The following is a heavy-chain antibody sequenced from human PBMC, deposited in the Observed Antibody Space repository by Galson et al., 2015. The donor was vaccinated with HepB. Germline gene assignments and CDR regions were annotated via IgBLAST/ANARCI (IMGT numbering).Heavy chain of an antibody. J-gene: IGHJ6*02. V-gene: IGHV1-18*01. Sequence: SVKVSCKASGYTFINYGISWVRQAPGQGLEWVGWISAYNGKTHYAQKLQGRVTMTTDTSTRTAYMELRSLRSDDTAVYYCARMGGGATISGVVDWDYYNYGMDVWGQGTTVTVSS. CDR1: GYTFINYG. D-gene: IGHD3-3*01. CDR3: ARMGGGATISGVVDWDYYNYGMDV. CDR2: ISAYNGKT.